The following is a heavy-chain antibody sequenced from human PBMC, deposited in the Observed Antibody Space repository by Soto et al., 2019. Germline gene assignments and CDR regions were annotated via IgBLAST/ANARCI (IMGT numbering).Heavy chain of an antibody. D-gene: IGHD3-22*01. CDR2: IYYSGST. J-gene: IGHJ4*02. CDR3: ARERPIYDSSGYYYLGPFDY. V-gene: IGHV4-30-4*01. CDR1: GGSISSGDYY. Sequence: SATLSLTCTVSGGSISSGDYYWSWIRQPPGKGLEWIGYIYYSGSTYYNPSLKSRVTISVDTSKNQFSLKLSSVTAADTAVYYCARERPIYDSSGYYYLGPFDYWGQGTLVTVSS.